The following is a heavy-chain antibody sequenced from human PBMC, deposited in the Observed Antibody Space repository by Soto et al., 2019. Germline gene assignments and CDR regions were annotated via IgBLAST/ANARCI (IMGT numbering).Heavy chain of an antibody. CDR1: GFTFSSYG. J-gene: IGHJ4*02. D-gene: IGHD2-21*02. V-gene: IGHV3-30*18. Sequence: QVQLVESGGGGVQPGRSLRLSCAASGFTFSSYGMHWVRQAPGKGLEWVAVISYDGSNKYYADSVKGRFTISRDNSKNTLYLQMNSLRAEDTAVYYCAKDRVRNCGGDCWTFDYWGQGTLVTVSS. CDR3: AKDRVRNCGGDCWTFDY. CDR2: ISYDGSNK.